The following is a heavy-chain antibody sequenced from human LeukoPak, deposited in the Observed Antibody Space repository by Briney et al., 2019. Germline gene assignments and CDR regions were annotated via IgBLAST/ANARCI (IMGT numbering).Heavy chain of an antibody. CDR2: IYYSGST. J-gene: IGHJ4*02. CDR1: GGSISSGGYC. D-gene: IGHD2-2*01. Sequence: SETLSLTCTVSGGSISSGGYCWSWIRQHPGKSLEWIGYIYYSGSTYYNPSLKSRVTISVDTSKNQFSLKLSSVTAADTAVYYCARGAGEVVPAAIDYRGQGTLVTVSS. CDR3: ARGAGEVVPAAIDY. V-gene: IGHV4-31*03.